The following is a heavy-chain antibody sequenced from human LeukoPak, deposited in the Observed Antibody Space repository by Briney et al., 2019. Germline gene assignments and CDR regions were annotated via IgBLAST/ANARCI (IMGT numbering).Heavy chain of an antibody. CDR3: TRNHDNTGDYDAYFDY. V-gene: IGHV1-69*05. D-gene: IGHD3-22*01. CDR1: GGTFRNYA. Sequence: SVKVSCKASGGTFRNYAINWVRQAPAQGLDWMGGIITMFATVNYAQKFQGRVTIPTDETTNTAYMEQSGLRSEDTAVYYCTRNHDNTGDYDAYFDYCDQETLVTVSS. CDR2: IITMFATV. J-gene: IGHJ4*02.